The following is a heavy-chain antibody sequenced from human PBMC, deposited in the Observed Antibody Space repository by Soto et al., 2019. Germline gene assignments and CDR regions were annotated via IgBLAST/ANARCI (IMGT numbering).Heavy chain of an antibody. D-gene: IGHD3-22*01. CDR2: INPNSGDT. CDR3: ARPYYDSSGPQNYYFDY. CDR1: GYTFTGYY. Sequence: ASVKVSCKASGYTFTGYYMHWVRQAPGQGLEWMGWINPNSGDTNYAQKFQGRVTMTRDTSISTAYMELSRLGSDDTAVYYCARPYYDSSGPQNYYFDYWGQGTLVTVSS. V-gene: IGHV1-2*02. J-gene: IGHJ4*02.